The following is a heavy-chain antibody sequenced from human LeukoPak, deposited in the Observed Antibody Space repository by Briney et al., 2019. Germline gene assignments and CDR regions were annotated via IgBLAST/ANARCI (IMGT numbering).Heavy chain of an antibody. CDR3: AKESYYDSSGYRDDAFDI. CDR2: ISGSGGST. D-gene: IGHD3-22*01. V-gene: IGHV3-23*01. CDR1: GFTFSSYA. J-gene: IGHJ3*02. Sequence: PGGSLRLSCAASGFTFSSYAMSWVRQAPGKGLEWVSAISGSGGSTYYADSVKGRFTISRDNSKNTLYLQMNSLRAEDTAVYYCAKESYYDSSGYRDDAFDIWGQGTMVTVSS.